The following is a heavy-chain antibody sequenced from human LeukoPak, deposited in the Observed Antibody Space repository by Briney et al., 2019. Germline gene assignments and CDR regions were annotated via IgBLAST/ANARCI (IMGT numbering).Heavy chain of an antibody. V-gene: IGHV4-61*02. CDR2: IYTSGST. D-gene: IGHD2-15*01. Sequence: SETLSLTCTVSGGSISSGSYYWSWIRQPAGKGLEWIGRIYTSGSTNYNPSLKSRVTISVDTSKNQFSVKLSSVTAADTAVYYCARGFDGGVAPARLDYWGQGTLVTVSS. CDR3: ARGFDGGVAPARLDY. J-gene: IGHJ4*02. CDR1: GGSISSGSYY.